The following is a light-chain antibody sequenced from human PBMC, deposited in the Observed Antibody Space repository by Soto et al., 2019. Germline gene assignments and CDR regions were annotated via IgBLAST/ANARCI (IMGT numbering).Light chain of an antibody. CDR3: SSYISSSTLV. J-gene: IGLJ1*01. V-gene: IGLV2-14*01. Sequence: SALTQPASVSGPPGQSITISCTGTSSDVGAYNYVSWYQQHPGKAPKLMIYEVSNRPSGVSNRFSGSKSGNTASLTISGLQAEDEADYYCSSYISSSTLVFGTGTQVTVL. CDR1: SSDVGAYNY. CDR2: EVS.